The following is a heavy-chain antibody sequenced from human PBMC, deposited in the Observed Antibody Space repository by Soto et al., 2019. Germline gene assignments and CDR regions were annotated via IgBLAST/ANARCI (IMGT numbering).Heavy chain of an antibody. Sequence: QVQLVQSGAEVKKPGSSVKVSCKASGGTFSSYTISWVRQAPGQGLEWMGRIIPILGIANYAQKFQGRVTITADKSTSTAYMELSSLRSEDTAVYYWARDRDQLYAFDIWGQGPIVTVSS. D-gene: IGHD2-2*01. CDR1: GGTFSSYT. V-gene: IGHV1-69*08. CDR2: IIPILGIA. J-gene: IGHJ3*02. CDR3: ARDRDQLYAFDI.